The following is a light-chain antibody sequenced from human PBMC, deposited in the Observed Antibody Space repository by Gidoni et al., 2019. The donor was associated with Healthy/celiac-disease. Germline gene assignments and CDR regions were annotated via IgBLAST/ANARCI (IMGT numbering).Light chain of an antibody. J-gene: IGLJ3*02. Sequence: QSVLPQPPSASGLPGQRVTISCSGSRANIGSNTVNWYQQLPGTAPKLLIYSNNQRPSGVPDRFSGSKSGTSASLAISGLQSEDEADYYCAAWDDSLNGPVFGGGTKLTVL. CDR3: AAWDDSLNGPV. V-gene: IGLV1-44*01. CDR2: SNN. CDR1: RANIGSNT.